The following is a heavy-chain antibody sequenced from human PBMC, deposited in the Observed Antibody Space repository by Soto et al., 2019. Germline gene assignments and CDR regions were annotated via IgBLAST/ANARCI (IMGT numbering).Heavy chain of an antibody. J-gene: IGHJ4*02. V-gene: IGHV1-18*01. Sequence: GASVKGSCKGSGYTFTTYGISRVRQAPGQGPGRGGWISAYNGDTNFAQKLPGRVTMATDKSTSTAHLETGRRRVDDTAGYYCARGFDNWGQGTLVTVS. CDR3: ARGFDN. CDR1: GYTFTTYG. CDR2: ISAYNGDT.